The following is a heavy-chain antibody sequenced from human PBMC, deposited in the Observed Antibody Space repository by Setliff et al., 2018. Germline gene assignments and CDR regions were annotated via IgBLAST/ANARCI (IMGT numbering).Heavy chain of an antibody. CDR3: ARGSYFDSSGYSPDYFDY. CDR2: VHYSGDS. Sequence: SETLSLTCTVSGGSMTSYYWSWIRQSPWKGLEWIGYVHYSGDSNYNPSLRSRVTISVDMSKDQFSLKLSSVTAADTAVYYCARGSYFDSSGYSPDYFDYWGRGTQVTVSS. V-gene: IGHV4-59*08. J-gene: IGHJ4*02. CDR1: GGSMTSYY. D-gene: IGHD3-22*01.